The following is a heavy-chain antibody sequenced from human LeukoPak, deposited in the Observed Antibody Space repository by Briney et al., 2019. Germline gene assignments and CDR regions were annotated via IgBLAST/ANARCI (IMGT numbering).Heavy chain of an antibody. V-gene: IGHV3-21*01. D-gene: IGHD3-22*01. CDR2: ISSSSSYI. CDR3: AREDGYYYDSSGYYLFGMDV. CDR1: GFTFSSYS. Sequence: GGSLRLSCAASGFTFSSYSMNWVRQAPGKGLEWVSSISSSSSYIYYADSVKGRFTISRDNAKNSLYLQMNSLRAEDTAVYYCAREDGYYYDSSGYYLFGMDVWGQGTTVTVSS. J-gene: IGHJ6*02.